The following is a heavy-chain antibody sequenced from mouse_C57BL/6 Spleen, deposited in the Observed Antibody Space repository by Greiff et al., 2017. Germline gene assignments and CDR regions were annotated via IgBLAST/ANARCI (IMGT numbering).Heavy chain of an antibody. V-gene: IGHV14-2*01. J-gene: IGHJ1*03. CDR1: GFNIKDYY. CDR2: IDPEDGET. D-gene: IGHD1-1*01. Sequence: EVQLQQSGAELVKPGASVKLSCTASGFNIKDYYMHWVKQWTEQGLEWIGRIDPEDGETKYAPKFQGKATITADTSSNTAYLQLSSLTSEDTAVYYCALYYYGSSFHWYFDVWGTGTTVTVSS. CDR3: ALYYYGSSFHWYFDV.